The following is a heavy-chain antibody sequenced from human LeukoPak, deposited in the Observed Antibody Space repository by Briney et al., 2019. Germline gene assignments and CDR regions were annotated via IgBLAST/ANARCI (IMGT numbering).Heavy chain of an antibody. CDR2: ISYSSGSI. CDR1: GSTFDEYA. V-gene: IGHV3-9*01. J-gene: IGHJ3*01. Sequence: GGSLRLSCAVSGSTFDEYAMHWVRHAPGKGLEWVSGISYSSGSIVYVDSVKGRFTISRDNAKNSLYLQMNSLRVEDTALYYCAKDRGGSSELGDAFDVWGQGTMVRVSS. D-gene: IGHD1-26*01. CDR3: AKDRGGSSELGDAFDV.